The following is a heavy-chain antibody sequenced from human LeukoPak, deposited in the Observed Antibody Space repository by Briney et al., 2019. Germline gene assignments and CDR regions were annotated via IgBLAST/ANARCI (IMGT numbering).Heavy chain of an antibody. CDR1: GGSISSNSYY. V-gene: IGHV4-39*07. Sequence: SETLSLTCTVSGGSISSNSYYWGWLPQPPGKGLEWIGSIYCSGSYYYNPSLKGRVTISVDTSKYQFSLKLSSVTDAARAWYYGARGIVVVIDPWGQGTLVTVS. CDR2: IYCSGSY. CDR3: ARGIVVVIDP. D-gene: IGHD3-22*01. J-gene: IGHJ5*02.